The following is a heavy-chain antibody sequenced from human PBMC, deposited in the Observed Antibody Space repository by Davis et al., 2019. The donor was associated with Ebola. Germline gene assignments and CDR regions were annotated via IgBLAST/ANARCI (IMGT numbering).Heavy chain of an antibody. CDR2: IYHSGST. Sequence: MPSETLSLTCGVSGGSISSSNWWSWVRQPPGKGLEWIGEIYHSGSTNYNPSLKSRVTISVDTSKNQFSLKLSSVTAADTAVYYCARDSSGYDSYYFDYWGQGTLVTVSS. CDR3: ARDSSGYDSYYFDY. CDR1: GGSISSSNW. J-gene: IGHJ4*02. V-gene: IGHV4-4*02. D-gene: IGHD5-12*01.